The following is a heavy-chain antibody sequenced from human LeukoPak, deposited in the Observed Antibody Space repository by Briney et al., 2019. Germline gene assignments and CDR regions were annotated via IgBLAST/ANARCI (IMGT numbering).Heavy chain of an antibody. J-gene: IGHJ4*02. Sequence: SETLSLTCAVYGGSLSGYYWTWIRQTPGKGLEWIGQINHSGSANYNPSLKSRVTMSVDTSKNQFSLKLTSVTAADTAVYYCARGCPGYWGQGTLVTVSS. CDR2: INHSGSA. CDR1: GGSLSGYY. CDR3: ARGCPGY. V-gene: IGHV4-34*01.